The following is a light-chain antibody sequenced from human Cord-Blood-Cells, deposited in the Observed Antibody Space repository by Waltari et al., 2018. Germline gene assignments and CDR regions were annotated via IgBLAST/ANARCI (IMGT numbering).Light chain of an antibody. CDR3: QQSYSTLWGT. Sequence: DIQMTQSPSSLSASVGDRVTITCRASQSISSYLNWYQQKPGKAPKLLIYAASSLQSGVPSRFSGSGSGTDVTLTISSLQPEDFATYYCQQSYSTLWGTFGQGTKLEIK. CDR2: AAS. CDR1: QSISSY. V-gene: IGKV1-39*01. J-gene: IGKJ2*02.